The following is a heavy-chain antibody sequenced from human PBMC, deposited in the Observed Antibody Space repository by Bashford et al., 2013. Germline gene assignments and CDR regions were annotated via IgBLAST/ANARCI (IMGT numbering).Heavy chain of an antibody. CDR3: ARDSGTYYIWFDP. CDR1: GGTFGNHA. D-gene: IGHD1-26*01. CDR2: IIPVLDIA. V-gene: IGHV1-69*04. Sequence: SVKVSCKASGGTFGNHAISWVRQAPGQGLEWLGRIIPVLDIADYAQKFQGRVTITADKSTNTAYMEVTRLRSEDTAVYYCARDSGTYYIWFDPWGQGTLVTVSS. J-gene: IGHJ5*02.